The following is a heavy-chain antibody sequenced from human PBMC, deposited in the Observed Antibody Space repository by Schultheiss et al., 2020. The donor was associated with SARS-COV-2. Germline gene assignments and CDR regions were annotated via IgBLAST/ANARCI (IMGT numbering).Heavy chain of an antibody. CDR3: ASTHDYSNYPNWFDP. D-gene: IGHD4-11*01. V-gene: IGHV4-38-2*01. J-gene: IGHJ5*02. CDR2: VFHSGST. CDR1: GFSISSGYF. Sequence: SQTLSLTCVVSGFSISSGYFWGWIRQPPGKGLEWIGSVFHSGSTYYNPSLKSRVTMSVDTSKNQFSLRLSSVTAADTAVYYCASTHDYSNYPNWFDPWGQGTLVTVSS.